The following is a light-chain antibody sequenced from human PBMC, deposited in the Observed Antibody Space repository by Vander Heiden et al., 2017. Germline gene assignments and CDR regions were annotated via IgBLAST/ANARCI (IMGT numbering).Light chain of an antibody. CDR3: QQYNSYPIT. CDR2: KAS. CDR1: QSISSW. Sequence: DIQMTQSPSTLSASVGDRVTIACPASQSISSWLAWYQQKPGKAPKLLIYKASTLESGVPSRFSGSGSGTEFTLTISSLQPDDFATYYCQQYNSYPITFGQGTRLEIK. V-gene: IGKV1-5*03. J-gene: IGKJ5*01.